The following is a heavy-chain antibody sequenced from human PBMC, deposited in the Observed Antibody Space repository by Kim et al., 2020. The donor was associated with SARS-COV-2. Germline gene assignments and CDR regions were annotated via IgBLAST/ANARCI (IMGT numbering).Heavy chain of an antibody. CDR3: ARSGSSGWDFDY. Sequence: DYAVSVKSLIPINPDTSKNQFSLQLNSVTPEDTAVYYCARSGSSGWDFDYWGQGTLVTVSS. J-gene: IGHJ4*02. D-gene: IGHD6-19*01. V-gene: IGHV6-1*01.